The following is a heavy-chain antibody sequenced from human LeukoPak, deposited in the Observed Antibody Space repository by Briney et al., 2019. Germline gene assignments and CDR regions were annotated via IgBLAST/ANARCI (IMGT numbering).Heavy chain of an antibody. CDR1: GYTFTSYD. Sequence: ASVKVSCKASGYTFTSYDINWVRQATGQGLEWMGWMNPNSGNTGYAQKFQGRVTMTRNTSISTAYMELSSLRSEDTAVYYCARESSETTSYYYYYGMDVWGQGTTVTVSS. CDR2: MNPNSGNT. V-gene: IGHV1-8*01. J-gene: IGHJ6*02. CDR3: ARESSETTSYYYYYGMDV. D-gene: IGHD4-17*01.